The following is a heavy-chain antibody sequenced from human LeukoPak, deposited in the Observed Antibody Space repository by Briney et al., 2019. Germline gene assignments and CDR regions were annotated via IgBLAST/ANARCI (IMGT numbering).Heavy chain of an antibody. J-gene: IGHJ5*02. V-gene: IGHV4-59*01. CDR1: GGSMTNYY. Sequence: SETLSLTCTVSGGSMTNYYWSWIRQTPGKGLEWIGYIFYTGNTNYSPSLKSRLTISVDTSKNQFSLNLSSVTTADMGVYFCARGLVVGAGRLDPWGQGTLAIVSS. CDR3: ARGLVVGAGRLDP. D-gene: IGHD3-22*01. CDR2: IFYTGNT.